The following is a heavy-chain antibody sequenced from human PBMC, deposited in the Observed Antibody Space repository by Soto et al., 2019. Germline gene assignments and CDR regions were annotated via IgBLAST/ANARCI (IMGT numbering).Heavy chain of an antibody. Sequence: LRLSCSASRFTFGGYAMSWVRQAPGKGLEWVSGITGNAANTVYADSVKGRFTISRDNSKNALYLQLNSLRAEDTAVYFCAKAARDCGGDCYSSYFDSQGPRALVTVST. CDR1: RFTFGGYA. J-gene: IGHJ4*02. V-gene: IGHV3-23*01. CDR2: ITGNAANT. CDR3: AKAARDCGGDCYSSYFDS. D-gene: IGHD2-21*02.